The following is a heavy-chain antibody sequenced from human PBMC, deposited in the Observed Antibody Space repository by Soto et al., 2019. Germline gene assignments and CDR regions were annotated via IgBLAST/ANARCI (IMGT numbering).Heavy chain of an antibody. D-gene: IGHD2-21*01. CDR2: IYYSGST. V-gene: IGHV4-31*03. Sequence: QVQLQESGPGLVKPSQTLSLTCTVSGGSISSGGYYWSWIRQHPGKGLEWIGYIYYSGSTYYNPSLKRRVTISVDTSKNRFSLKLSSVTAADTAVYYCAASCVGCGGFNYYGMDVWGQGTTVTVSS. CDR1: GGSISSGGYY. CDR3: AASCVGCGGFNYYGMDV. J-gene: IGHJ6*02.